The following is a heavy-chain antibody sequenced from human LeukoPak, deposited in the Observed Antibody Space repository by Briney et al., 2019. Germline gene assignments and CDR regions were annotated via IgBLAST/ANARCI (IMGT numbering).Heavy chain of an antibody. CDR1: GGSISISSYY. J-gene: IGHJ5*02. D-gene: IGHD2-8*01. V-gene: IGHV4-39*01. CDR3: ARGVGNWFDP. CDR2: IYYSGST. Sequence: PSETLSLTCTVSGGSISISSYYWGWIRQPPGKGLEWIGSIYYSGSTYYNPSLKSRVTISVDTSKNQFSLKLSSVTAADTAVYYCARGVGNWFDPWGQGTLVTVSS.